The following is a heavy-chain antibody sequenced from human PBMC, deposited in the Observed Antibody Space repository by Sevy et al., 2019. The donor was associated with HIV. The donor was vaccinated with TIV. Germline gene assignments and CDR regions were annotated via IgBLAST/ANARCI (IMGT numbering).Heavy chain of an antibody. J-gene: IGHJ3*02. D-gene: IGHD3-10*01. V-gene: IGHV1-2*02. CDR2: INPNSGGT. CDR3: AIEDMVRGASDAFDI. Sequence: ASVKVSCKASGYTFTGYYMHWVRQAPGQGLEWMGWINPNSGGTNYAQTFQGRVTMTRDTSISTAYMELSRLRSDDTAVYYCAIEDMVRGASDAFDIWGQGTMVTVSS. CDR1: GYTFTGYY.